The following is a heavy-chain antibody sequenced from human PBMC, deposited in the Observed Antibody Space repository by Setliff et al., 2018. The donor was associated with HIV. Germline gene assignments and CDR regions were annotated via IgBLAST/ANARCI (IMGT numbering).Heavy chain of an antibody. V-gene: IGHV4-38-2*01. CDR1: GYSISSGYY. Sequence: SETLSLTCAVSGYSISSGYYWGWIRQPPGRGLEWSGNIYNRGVTHNNPSLRRRVTISVYTSKNPFSRKLSSATAAYTAVFYCARVPFTPGFDYWGQGILVTVSS. CDR3: ARVPFTPGFDY. CDR2: IYNRGVT. D-gene: IGHD3-16*01. J-gene: IGHJ4*02.